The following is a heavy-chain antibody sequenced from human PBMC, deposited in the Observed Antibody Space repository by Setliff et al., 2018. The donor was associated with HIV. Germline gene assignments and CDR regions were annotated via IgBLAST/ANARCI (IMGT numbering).Heavy chain of an antibody. V-gene: IGHV4-4*07. CDR1: GDSVSGYY. CDR2: VHSSATS. D-gene: IGHD4-17*01. J-gene: IGHJ4*02. Sequence: SETLSLTCAVSGDSVSGYYWSWIRQSAGRGLEWIGRVHSSATSNYNPSLKGRVAMSVDTSKNQFSLNLRSVTAADTAVYYCARDPPGYGDSKDYWGQGKLVTVSS. CDR3: ARDPPGYGDSKDY.